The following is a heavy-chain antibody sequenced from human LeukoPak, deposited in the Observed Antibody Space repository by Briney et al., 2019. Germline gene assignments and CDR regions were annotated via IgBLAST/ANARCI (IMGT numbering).Heavy chain of an antibody. CDR1: GGSVGRGAYY. CDR3: ARVWGYFDY. Sequence: SETLSLTCTASGGSVGRGAYYWTWIRQHPGKGLEWIGYIYYSGSTYYNPSLKSRVTISVDTSKNQFSLKLSSVTAADTAVYYCARVWGYFDYWGQGTLVTVSS. V-gene: IGHV4-31*03. J-gene: IGHJ4*02. D-gene: IGHD3-16*01. CDR2: IYYSGST.